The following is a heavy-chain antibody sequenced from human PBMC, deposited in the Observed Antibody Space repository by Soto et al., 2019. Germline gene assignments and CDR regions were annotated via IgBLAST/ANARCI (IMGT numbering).Heavy chain of an antibody. V-gene: IGHV5-51*01. CDR3: AASIFYYGMDV. J-gene: IGHJ6*02. CDR1: GYDFVTNW. Sequence: GESLKISCSGHGYDFVTNWIGWVRQMPGKGLEWMGIIYPGDSDTKYNPSFQGQVTISADKSITTTYLQWSSLKASDTAIYYCAASIFYYGMDVWGQGTTVTVSS. CDR2: IYPGDSDT.